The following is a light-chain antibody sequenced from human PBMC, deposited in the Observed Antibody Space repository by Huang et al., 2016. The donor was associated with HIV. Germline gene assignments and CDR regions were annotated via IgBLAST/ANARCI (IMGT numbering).Light chain of an antibody. Sequence: EIVLTQSPRSLSLSPGEKATLHCSASQSVSNYYLAWYQQKPGQAPRPILHAASTRASGSPGRFSGRGSGTAFTLTITRLEAEESAVYICHQYGNPPWTFGQGTRVEI. CDR1: QSVSNYY. CDR3: HQYGNPPWT. V-gene: IGKV3-20*01. J-gene: IGKJ1*01. CDR2: AAS.